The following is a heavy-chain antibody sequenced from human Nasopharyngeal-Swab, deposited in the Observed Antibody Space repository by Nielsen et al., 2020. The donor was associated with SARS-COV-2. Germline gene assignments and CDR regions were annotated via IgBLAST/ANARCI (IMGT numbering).Heavy chain of an antibody. Sequence: GESLKISCAASGFTFSSYWMHWVRQAPGKGLVWVSRINSDGSSTSYADSVKGRFTISRDNAKNTLYLQMNSLRAEDTAVYYCAREGWPESYDSSGYLDYWGQGTLVTVSS. J-gene: IGHJ4*02. V-gene: IGHV3-74*01. CDR1: GFTFSSYW. CDR2: INSDGSST. CDR3: AREGWPESYDSSGYLDY. D-gene: IGHD3-22*01.